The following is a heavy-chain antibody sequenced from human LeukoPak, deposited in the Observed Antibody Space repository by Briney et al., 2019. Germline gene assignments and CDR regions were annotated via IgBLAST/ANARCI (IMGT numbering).Heavy chain of an antibody. CDR1: GYTFTSYG. V-gene: IGHV1-18*01. CDR2: ISAYNGNT. CDR3: ARKNSGQLMIVVGRALLNWFDP. J-gene: IGHJ5*02. D-gene: IGHD3-22*01. Sequence: ASVKVSCKASGYTFTSYGISWVRQAPGQGLEWMGWISAYNGNTNYAQKLQGRVTMTTDTSTSTAYMELRSLRSDDTAVYYCARKNSGQLMIVVGRALLNWFDPWGQGTLVTVSS.